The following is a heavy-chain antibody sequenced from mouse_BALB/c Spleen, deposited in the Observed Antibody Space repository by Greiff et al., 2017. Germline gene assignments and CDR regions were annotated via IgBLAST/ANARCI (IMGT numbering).Heavy chain of an antibody. Sequence: EVKLMESGGGLVKPGGSLKLSCAASGFTFSSYAMSWVRQTPVKRLEWVASISSGGSTYYPDSVKGRFTISRDNARNILYLQMSSLRSEDTAMYYCARDYPDYYAMDYWGQGTSVTVSS. V-gene: IGHV5-6-5*01. CDR2: ISSGGST. D-gene: IGHD1-1*01. CDR3: ARDYPDYYAMDY. CDR1: GFTFSSYA. J-gene: IGHJ4*01.